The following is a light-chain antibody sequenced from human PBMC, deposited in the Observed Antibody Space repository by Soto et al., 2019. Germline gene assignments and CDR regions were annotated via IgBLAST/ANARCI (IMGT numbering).Light chain of an antibody. Sequence: EIVSTQSPGTLSFSPGERATLSCSASQSVSSSYLAWYQQKPGQAPRLLIYGASSRATGVPDRSSGSGSGTDFTLTISRLEPEDFAVYYCQQYGSSPRTFGQGTKVDNK. CDR3: QQYGSSPRT. CDR2: GAS. J-gene: IGKJ1*01. CDR1: QSVSSSY. V-gene: IGKV3-20*01.